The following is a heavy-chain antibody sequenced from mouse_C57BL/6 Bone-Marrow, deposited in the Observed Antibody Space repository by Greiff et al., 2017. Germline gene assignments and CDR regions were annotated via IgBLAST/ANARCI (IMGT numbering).Heavy chain of an antibody. Sequence: VQLQESGAELVRPGTSVKMSCKASGYTFTNYWIGWAKQRPGHGLEWIGDIYPGGGYTNYNEKFKGKATLTADKSSSTAYMQFSSLTSEDSAIYYCARGTGNAMDYWGQGTSGTVSS. D-gene: IGHD4-1*01. CDR2: IYPGGGYT. CDR1: GYTFTNYW. V-gene: IGHV1-63*01. CDR3: ARGTGNAMDY. J-gene: IGHJ4*01.